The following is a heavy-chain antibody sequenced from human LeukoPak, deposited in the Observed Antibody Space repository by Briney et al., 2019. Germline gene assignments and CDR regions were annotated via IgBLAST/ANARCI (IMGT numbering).Heavy chain of an antibody. Sequence: GGSLRLSCAASGFTFSSYAMSWVRQAPGKGLEWVSAISGSGGSTYYADSVKGRFTISRDNSKNMLYLQMNSLRAEDTAVYYCAKVLYGDRRRLSYYYYGMDVWGQGTTVTVSS. D-gene: IGHD4-17*01. CDR3: AKVLYGDRRRLSYYYYGMDV. CDR1: GFTFSSYA. V-gene: IGHV3-23*01. J-gene: IGHJ6*02. CDR2: ISGSGGST.